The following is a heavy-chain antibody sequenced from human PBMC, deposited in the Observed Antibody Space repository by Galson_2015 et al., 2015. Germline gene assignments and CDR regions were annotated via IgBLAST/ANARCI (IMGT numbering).Heavy chain of an antibody. CDR2: IKSKTDGGTT. V-gene: IGHV3-15*01. Sequence: SLRLSCAASGFTFSNAWMTWVRQAPGKGLEWAGRIKSKTDGGTTDYAAPVKGRFTISRDDSKNTLYLQMNSLKTEDTAVYYCTTGCEPGLIALRPTNACDIWGQGTMVTVAS. D-gene: IGHD1-26*01. CDR1: GFTFSNAW. J-gene: IGHJ3*02. CDR3: TTGCEPGLIALRPTNACDI.